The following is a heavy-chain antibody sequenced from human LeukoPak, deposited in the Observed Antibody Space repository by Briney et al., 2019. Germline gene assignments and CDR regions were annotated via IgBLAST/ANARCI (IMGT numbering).Heavy chain of an antibody. CDR1: GFTFSSYA. Sequence: PGGSLRLSCAASGFTFSSYAMSWVRQAPGKGLEWVSAISGGGGTTHYADSVKGRFTISRDNSKNTLYLQMNSLRAEDTAVYYCAKDLKGYNYGYFDYWDQGTLVTVSS. J-gene: IGHJ4*02. CDR3: AKDLKGYNYGYFDY. D-gene: IGHD5-18*01. CDR2: ISGGGGTT. V-gene: IGHV3-23*01.